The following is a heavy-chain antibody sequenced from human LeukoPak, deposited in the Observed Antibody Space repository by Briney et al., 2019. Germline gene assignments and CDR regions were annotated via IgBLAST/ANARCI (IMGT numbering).Heavy chain of an antibody. CDR2: INHSGST. V-gene: IGHV4-34*01. Sequence: SETLSLTCAVYGGSFSGYYWSWIRQPPGKGLEWIGEINHSGSTNYNPSLKSRVTISVDTSKNQFSLKLSSVTAADTAVYYCARDDYYYDSSGYACGNFDYWGQGTLVTVSS. CDR3: ARDDYYYDSSGYACGNFDY. J-gene: IGHJ4*02. D-gene: IGHD3-22*01. CDR1: GGSFSGYY.